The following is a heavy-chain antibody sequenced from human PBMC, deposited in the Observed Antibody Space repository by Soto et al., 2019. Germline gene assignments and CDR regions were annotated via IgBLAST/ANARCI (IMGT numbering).Heavy chain of an antibody. CDR3: ARGFYGSPDGSDI. CDR2: IWYDGSNK. V-gene: IGHV3-33*01. CDR1: GFTFSSYG. J-gene: IGHJ3*02. D-gene: IGHD2-15*01. Sequence: QVQLVESGGGVVQPGRSLRLSCAASGFTFSSYGMHWVRQAPGKGLEWVAVIWYDGSNKYYADSVKGRFTISRDNSKNTLYLQMNSLRAEDTAVYYCARGFYGSPDGSDIWGKGTMVTVSS.